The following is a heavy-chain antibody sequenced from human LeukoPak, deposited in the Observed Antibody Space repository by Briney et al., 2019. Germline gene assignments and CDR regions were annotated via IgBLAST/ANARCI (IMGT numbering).Heavy chain of an antibody. D-gene: IGHD6-19*01. V-gene: IGHV3-23*01. CDR3: AKDHSSGWPYCFPY. Sequence: GGSLRLSCAASGFTFTTYAMSWVRQAPGKGLEWVSVISGSGDSTYYADSVKGRFTISRDISKNTLYLQMKSLRAGDTAVYYCAKDHSSGWPYCFPYWGQGTLVTVSS. CDR1: GFTFTTYA. CDR2: ISGSGDST. J-gene: IGHJ4*02.